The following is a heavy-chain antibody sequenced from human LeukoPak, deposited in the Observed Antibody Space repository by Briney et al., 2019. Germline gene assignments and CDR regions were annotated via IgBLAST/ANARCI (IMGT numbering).Heavy chain of an antibody. D-gene: IGHD5-18*01. CDR1: GFTFSRFV. CDR3: ARGFRHTAMFLDY. J-gene: IGHJ4*02. CDR2: ICGGGHPI. Sequence: PGGSLRLPCAASGFTFSRFVLNWVRQAPGGGVEWMSCICGGGHPIHYADPVKGRFTISRDNAKISPDLEMSSLSAEDTVFYYCARGFRHTAMFLDYWGQGTPVTVSS. V-gene: IGHV3-48*03.